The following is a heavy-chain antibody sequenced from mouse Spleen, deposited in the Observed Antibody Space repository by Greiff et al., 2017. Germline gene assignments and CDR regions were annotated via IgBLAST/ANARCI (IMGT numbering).Heavy chain of an antibody. J-gene: IGHJ4*01. V-gene: IGHV5-17*01. CDR3: ARRNYSPYYYAMDY. CDR2: ISSGSSTI. CDR1: GFTFSDYG. Sequence: EVKVVESGGGLVKPGGSLKLSCAASGFTFSDYGMHWVRQAPEKGLEWVAYISSGSSTIYYADTVKGRFTISRDNAKNTLFLQMTSLRSEDTAMYYCARRNYSPYYYAMDYWGQGTSVTVSS. D-gene: IGHD2-12*01.